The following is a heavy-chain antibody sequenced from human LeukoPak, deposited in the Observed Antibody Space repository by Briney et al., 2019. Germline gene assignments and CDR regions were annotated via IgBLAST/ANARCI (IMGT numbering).Heavy chain of an antibody. Sequence: GESLTLSCAVSGFTFSSYAVSWVRQPPGKGLEWVGDISDSGGNTYYADSENGRFTISRDNSKNTLYLQMNSLRAEDTAVYYCAKDHYDFWSGYDYYYYYYGMDVWGQGTTVTVSS. D-gene: IGHD3-3*01. CDR2: ISDSGGNT. J-gene: IGHJ6*02. CDR1: GFTFSSYA. V-gene: IGHV3-23*01. CDR3: AKDHYDFWSGYDYYYYYYGMDV.